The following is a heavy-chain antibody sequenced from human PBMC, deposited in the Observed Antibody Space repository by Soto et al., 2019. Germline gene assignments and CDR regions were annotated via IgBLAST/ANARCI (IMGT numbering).Heavy chain of an antibody. D-gene: IGHD2-15*01. CDR2: TGSGTGPG. V-gene: IGHV1-69*06. CDR1: GGSLSTNP. Sequence: SVKLSCKASGGSLSTNPISWVRQAPGQGLEWMGGTGSGTGPGNNAQKFQGRLTVTADKSTSTVYMELTNLSSEDTAVYYCARRDSGGFLRFFDSWGQGTLVTVSS. J-gene: IGHJ4*02. CDR3: ARRDSGGFLRFFDS.